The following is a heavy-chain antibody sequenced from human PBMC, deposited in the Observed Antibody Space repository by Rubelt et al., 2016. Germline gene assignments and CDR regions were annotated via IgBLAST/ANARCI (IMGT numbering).Heavy chain of an antibody. CDR3: ARGGLSELLWFGESRIDY. D-gene: IGHD3-10*01. J-gene: IGHJ4*02. CDR1: GYTFTSSA. CDR2: INDDNGNT. V-gene: IGHV1-3*01. Sequence: QVQLVQSGAEVKKPGASVKVSCKASGYTFTSSAMHWVRQAPGQRLEWMGWINDDNGNTKYSQRLLGSVTNTRDTSASSAYRELSSLRSADTAVYYCARGGLSELLWFGESRIDYWGQGTLVTVSS.